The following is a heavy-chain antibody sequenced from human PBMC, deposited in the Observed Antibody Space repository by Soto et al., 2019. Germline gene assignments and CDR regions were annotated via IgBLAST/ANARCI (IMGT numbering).Heavy chain of an antibody. J-gene: IGHJ5*02. Sequence: ASVKVSCKASGYTFTSCGISWVRQAPGQGLEWMGWISAYNGNTNYAQKLQGRVTMTTDTSTSTAYMELRSLRSDDTAVYYCARHYDFWSGPQATNWFDPWGQGTLVTVSS. CDR1: GYTFTSCG. CDR2: ISAYNGNT. D-gene: IGHD3-3*01. V-gene: IGHV1-18*01. CDR3: ARHYDFWSGPQATNWFDP.